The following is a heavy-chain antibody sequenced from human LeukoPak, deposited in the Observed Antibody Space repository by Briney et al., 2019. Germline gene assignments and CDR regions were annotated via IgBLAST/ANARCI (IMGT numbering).Heavy chain of an antibody. CDR2: IRYDGSNK. D-gene: IGHD3-9*01. Sequence: GGSLRLSCAASGFTFSSYGMHWVRQAPGKGLEWVAFIRYDGSNKYYADSVKGRFTISRDNSKNTLYLQMNSLRAEDTAVYYCAKVELRYFDWTPAPLDYWGQGTLVTVSS. CDR3: AKVELRYFDWTPAPLDY. CDR1: GFTFSSYG. J-gene: IGHJ4*02. V-gene: IGHV3-30*02.